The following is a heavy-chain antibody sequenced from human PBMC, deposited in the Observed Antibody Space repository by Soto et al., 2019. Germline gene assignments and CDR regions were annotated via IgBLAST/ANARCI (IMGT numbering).Heavy chain of an antibody. J-gene: IGHJ4*02. D-gene: IGHD3-10*01. CDR3: AKSRMPYYASCLGY. CDR1: GFTFSSYG. V-gene: IGHV3-30*18. Sequence: QVQLVESGGGVVQPGRSLRLSCAASGFTFSSYGMHWVRQAPVKGLEWVALISYDGSNKYYADSVKGRFTISRDNSKNTLYLQMNSLRPEDTAVYYCAKSRMPYYASCLGYWGQGTLVTVSS. CDR2: ISYDGSNK.